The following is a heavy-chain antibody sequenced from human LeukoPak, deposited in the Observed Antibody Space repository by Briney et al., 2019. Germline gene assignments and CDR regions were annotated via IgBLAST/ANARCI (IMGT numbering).Heavy chain of an antibody. CDR3: ARYPAITMIVDY. CDR2: INPNSGGT. Sequence: ASVKVSCKASGYTFTGYYMHWVRQAPGQGLEWMGWINPNSGGTNYAQKFQGGVTMTRDTSISTAYMELSRLRSDDTAVYYCARYPAITMIVDYWGQGTLVTVSS. J-gene: IGHJ4*02. D-gene: IGHD3-22*01. CDR1: GYTFTGYY. V-gene: IGHV1-2*02.